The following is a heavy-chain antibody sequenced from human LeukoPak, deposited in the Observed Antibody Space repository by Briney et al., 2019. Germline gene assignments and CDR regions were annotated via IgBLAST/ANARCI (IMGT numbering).Heavy chain of an antibody. V-gene: IGHV3-21*01. CDR2: ISTSSSYI. J-gene: IGHJ4*02. CDR3: ARDVKGRWELLGSHDY. CDR1: GFTFSSYS. Sequence: SGGSLRLSCAASGFTFSSYSMDWVRQAPGKGLEWVSSISTSSSYIYYADSVKGRFTISRDNARNSLYLQMNSLRAEDTAVYYCARDVKGRWELLGSHDYWGLGTLVTVSS. D-gene: IGHD1-26*01.